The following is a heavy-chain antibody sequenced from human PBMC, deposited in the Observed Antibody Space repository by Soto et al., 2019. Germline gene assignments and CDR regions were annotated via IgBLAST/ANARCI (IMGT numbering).Heavy chain of an antibody. CDR3: ARRVDFWSGYYTFVYYYGMVV. V-gene: IGHV3-21*01. D-gene: IGHD3-3*01. Sequence: GGSLRLSCAASGFTFSRYSMNWVRQAPGKGLEWVSSISSSSSYIYYADSVKGRFTISRDNAKNSLYLQMNSLRAEDTAVYYCARRVDFWSGYYTFVYYYGMVVWGQGTTVTVSS. CDR1: GFTFSRYS. J-gene: IGHJ6*02. CDR2: ISSSSSYI.